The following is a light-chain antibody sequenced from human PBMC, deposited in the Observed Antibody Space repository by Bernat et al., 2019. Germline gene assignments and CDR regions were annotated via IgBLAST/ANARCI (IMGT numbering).Light chain of an antibody. CDR1: SNDVGGYNY. V-gene: IGLV2-8*01. CDR3: SSYAGSNNLI. J-gene: IGLJ2*01. Sequence: QSALTQPPSASGSPGQSVTISCTGTSNDVGGYNYVSWLQQHPGKAPKLIIYEVTKRPSGVPDRFSGSTSGNTASLTVSGLQAEDEADYYCSSYAGSNNLIFGGGTKLTVL. CDR2: EVT.